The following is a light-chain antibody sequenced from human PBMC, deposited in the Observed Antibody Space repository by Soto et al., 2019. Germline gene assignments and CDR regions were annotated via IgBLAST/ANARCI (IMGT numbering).Light chain of an antibody. CDR1: SSDVGGYNY. J-gene: IGLJ1*01. CDR3: SSYTSVSSPLYV. Sequence: QSALTQPASVSGSPGQSITISCTGTSSDVGGYNYVSWHQQYPGKAPKLMIYDVSYRPSGVSNRFSGSKSGNTASLTISGLQAEDEADYYCSSYTSVSSPLYVFGTGTKVTVL. V-gene: IGLV2-14*03. CDR2: DVS.